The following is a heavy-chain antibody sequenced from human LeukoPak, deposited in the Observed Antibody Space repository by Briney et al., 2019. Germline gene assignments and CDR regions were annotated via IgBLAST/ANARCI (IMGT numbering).Heavy chain of an antibody. D-gene: IGHD5-12*01. CDR3: AKGPQLYSGYHPDY. CDR1: GFTFSSDA. Sequence: PGGYLRLSCAASGFTFSSDAMTWVRQAPGEGLEWVSTITGSDDTTYYADSVKGRFTISRDYSKNTVHLQLNNLRAEDTAMYYCAKGPQLYSGYHPDYWGQGTLVTVSS. J-gene: IGHJ4*02. V-gene: IGHV3-23*01. CDR2: ITGSDDTT.